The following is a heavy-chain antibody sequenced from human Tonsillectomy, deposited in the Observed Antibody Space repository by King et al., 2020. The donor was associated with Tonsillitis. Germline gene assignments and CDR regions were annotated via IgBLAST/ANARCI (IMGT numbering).Heavy chain of an antibody. CDR2: IYYSGST. J-gene: IGHJ4*02. Sequence: QLQASGPGLVKPSETLSLTCTVSGGSISSYYWSWIRQPPGKGLEWIGYIYYSGSTNYNPSLKSRVTISVDTSKNQFSLKLSSVTAADTAVYYCARESDYYDSSGYYLGYFDYWGQGTLVTVSS. V-gene: IGHV4-59*01. CDR1: GGSISSYY. D-gene: IGHD3-22*01. CDR3: ARESDYYDSSGYYLGYFDY.